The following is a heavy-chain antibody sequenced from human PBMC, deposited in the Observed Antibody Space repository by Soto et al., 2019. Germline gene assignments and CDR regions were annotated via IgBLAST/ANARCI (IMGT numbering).Heavy chain of an antibody. D-gene: IGHD3-22*01. CDR3: AKYRFSTMIVVAPPPPKLTAFDY. CDR2: ISYDGSNK. CDR1: GFTFSSYG. Sequence: GGSLRLSCAASGFTFSSYGMHWVRQAPGKGLEWVAVISYDGSNKYYADYVKGRFTISRDNSKNTLYLQMNSLRAEDTAVYYCAKYRFSTMIVVAPPPPKLTAFDYWGQGTLVTVS. J-gene: IGHJ4*02. V-gene: IGHV3-30*18.